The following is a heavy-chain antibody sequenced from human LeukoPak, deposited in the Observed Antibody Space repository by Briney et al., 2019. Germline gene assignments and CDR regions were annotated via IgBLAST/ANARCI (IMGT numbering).Heavy chain of an antibody. J-gene: IGHJ3*02. CDR3: AKDKGEDVGGSNSCAFDI. CDR2: ISGSGGST. D-gene: IGHD2-15*01. CDR1: GFTFSSYA. V-gene: IGHV3-23*01. Sequence: PGGSLRLSCAASGFTFSSYAMSWVRQAPGKGLEWVSAISGSGGSTYYADSVKGRFTISRDNSKNTLCLQMNSLRAEDTAVYYCAKDKGEDVGGSNSCAFDIWGQGTMVTVSS.